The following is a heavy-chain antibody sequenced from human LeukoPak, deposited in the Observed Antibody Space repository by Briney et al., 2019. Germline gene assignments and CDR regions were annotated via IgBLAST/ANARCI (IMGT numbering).Heavy chain of an antibody. V-gene: IGHV3-7*01. D-gene: IGHD5-12*01. J-gene: IGHJ4*02. CDR1: GFAFSDYW. CDR3: ARDSSPRYSGYDWVY. Sequence: GGSLRLSCTASGFAFSDYWMSWVRQAPGKGLEWLANINQDGSQTSYVDSVRSRFTASRDNAKNSLYLQMNSLRADDTAVYYCARDSSPRYSGYDWVYWRRGTLVTVSS. CDR2: INQDGSQT.